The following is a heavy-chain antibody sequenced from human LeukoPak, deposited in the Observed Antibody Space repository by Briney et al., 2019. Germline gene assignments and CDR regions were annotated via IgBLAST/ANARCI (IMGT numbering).Heavy chain of an antibody. J-gene: IGHJ4*02. Sequence: GGSLTLSCAPSGFTFSSYAMHWVRHAPGKGLEWVAVISYDGSNKYCADSVKGRFTISRDNSKNTLYLQMNSLRAEDTAVYYCARAGGSWGQGTLVTVSS. CDR1: GFTFSSYA. CDR2: ISYDGSNK. CDR3: ARAGGS. D-gene: IGHD2-15*01. V-gene: IGHV3-30-3*01.